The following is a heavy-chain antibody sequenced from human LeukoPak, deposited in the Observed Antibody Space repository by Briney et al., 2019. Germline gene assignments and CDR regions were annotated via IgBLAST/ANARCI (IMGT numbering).Heavy chain of an antibody. Sequence: SVKVSCKASGGTFSSYAISWVRQAPGQGLEWMGRSIPIFGTANYAQKFQGRVTITTDESTSTAYVELSSLRSEDTAVYYCARELINFHDHTNTGFFDSWGQGTLVTVSS. CDR2: SIPIFGTA. V-gene: IGHV1-69*05. CDR3: ARELINFHDHTNTGFFDS. CDR1: GGTFSSYA. J-gene: IGHJ4*02. D-gene: IGHD1-14*01.